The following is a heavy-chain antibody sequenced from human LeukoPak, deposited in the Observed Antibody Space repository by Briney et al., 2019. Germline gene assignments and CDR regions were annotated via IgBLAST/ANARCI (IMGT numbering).Heavy chain of an antibody. CDR3: AREVGGSAFDI. Sequence: GGSLRLSCAASGFTVSSNYMTWVRQAPGKGLEWVSIIYSGGSTYYADSVKGRFTISRHNSKNTLYLQMNSLRAEDTAVYYCAREVGGSAFDIWGQGTMVTVSS. J-gene: IGHJ3*02. CDR2: IYSGGST. CDR1: GFTVSSNY. D-gene: IGHD3-16*01. V-gene: IGHV3-53*04.